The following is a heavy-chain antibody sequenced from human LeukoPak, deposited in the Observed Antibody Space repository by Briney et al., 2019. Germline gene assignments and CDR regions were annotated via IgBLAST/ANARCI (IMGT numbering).Heavy chain of an antibody. Sequence: GASVKVSCKASGGTFSSYAISWVRQAPGQGLEWMGRIIPILGIANYAQKFQGRVTITADKSTSTAYMELSSLRSEDTAVYYCARESFGNVFGELLYNWFDPWGQGTLVTVSS. J-gene: IGHJ5*02. CDR1: GGTFSSYA. CDR3: ARESFGNVFGELLYNWFDP. CDR2: IIPILGIA. V-gene: IGHV1-69*04. D-gene: IGHD3-10*01.